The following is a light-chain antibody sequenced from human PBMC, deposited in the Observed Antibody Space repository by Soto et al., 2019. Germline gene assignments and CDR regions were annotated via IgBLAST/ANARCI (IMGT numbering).Light chain of an antibody. CDR1: QSISTW. CDR2: KAS. Sequence: DIQMTQSPSTLSASVGDRVTITCRASQSISTWLSWYQQKPGKPPKVLIYKASNLQSGVSSRFSGSSSGTEFTLPISSLQPDDFATFYCQEYNSWAFGQGTKVEI. CDR3: QEYNSWA. J-gene: IGKJ1*01. V-gene: IGKV1-5*03.